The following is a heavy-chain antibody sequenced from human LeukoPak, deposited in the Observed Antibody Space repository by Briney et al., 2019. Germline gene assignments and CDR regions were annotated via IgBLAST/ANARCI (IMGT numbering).Heavy chain of an antibody. CDR2: FSGSGGST. Sequence: SGGSLKLSCAASGFTFSSYGMSWVRQAPGKGLEWVSGFSGSGGSTYYADSVKGRFTISRDNSKNTLYLQMNSLRAEDTAVYYCAKDRPVIRSYPYSYFDYWGQGTLVTVSS. CDR1: GFTFSSYG. D-gene: IGHD1-26*01. J-gene: IGHJ4*02. CDR3: AKDRPVIRSYPYSYFDY. V-gene: IGHV3-23*01.